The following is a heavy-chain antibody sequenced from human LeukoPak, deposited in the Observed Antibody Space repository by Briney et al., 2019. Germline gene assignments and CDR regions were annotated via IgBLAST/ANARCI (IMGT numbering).Heavy chain of an antibody. CDR2: IKQDGSEK. Sequence: PSETLSLTCAVYGGSLSGYYWSWVRQAPGKGLEWVASIKQDGSEKYYVDSVKGRFTISRDNAKNSLYLQMNSLRAEDTAVYYCASSYCGGDCPDAFDIWGQGTMVTVSS. V-gene: IGHV3-7*01. D-gene: IGHD2-21*02. J-gene: IGHJ3*02. CDR1: GGSLSGYY. CDR3: ASSYCGGDCPDAFDI.